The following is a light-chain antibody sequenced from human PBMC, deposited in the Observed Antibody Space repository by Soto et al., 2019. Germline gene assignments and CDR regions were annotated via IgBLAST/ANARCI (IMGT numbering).Light chain of an antibody. V-gene: IGLV2-23*01. CDR2: EGS. CDR3: CSYAAHVV. Sequence: QSALTQPASVSGSPGQSITISCTGTSSDVGSYNLVSWYQQHPGKAPKLMIYEGSKRPSGVSNRFSGSKSGNTASLTISGLQAEDEADYYCCSYAAHVVFGGVTKVTVL. CDR1: SSDVGSYNL. J-gene: IGLJ2*01.